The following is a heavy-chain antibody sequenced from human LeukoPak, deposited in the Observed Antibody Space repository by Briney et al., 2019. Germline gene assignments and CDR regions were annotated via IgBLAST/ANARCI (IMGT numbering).Heavy chain of an antibody. J-gene: IGHJ3*02. Sequence: SETLSLTCAVYGGSFSGYYWSGIRQPPGKGLEWIGEINHSGSTNYNPSLKSRVTISVDTSKNQFSLKLSSVTAADTAVYYCARGRGADAFDIWGQGTMVTVSS. V-gene: IGHV4-34*01. CDR1: GGSFSGYY. CDR3: ARGRGADAFDI. CDR2: INHSGST. D-gene: IGHD3-10*01.